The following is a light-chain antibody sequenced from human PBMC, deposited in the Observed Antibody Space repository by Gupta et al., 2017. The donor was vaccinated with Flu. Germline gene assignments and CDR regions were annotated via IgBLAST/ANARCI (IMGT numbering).Light chain of an antibody. V-gene: IGLV3-1*01. CDR3: QAWDSSTGV. J-gene: IGLJ3*02. CDR2: QDS. CDR1: KLGDKY. Sequence: YELTQPPSVSVSPGQTASITCSGDKLGDKYACWYQQKPGQSPVLVIYQDSKRPSGIPERFSGSNSGNTATLTISGTQAMDEADYYCQAWDSSTGVFGGGTKLTVL.